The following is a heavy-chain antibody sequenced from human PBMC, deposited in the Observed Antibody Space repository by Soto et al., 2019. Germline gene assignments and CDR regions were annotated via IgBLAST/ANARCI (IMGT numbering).Heavy chain of an antibody. CDR1: GGSISSGDYY. CDR3: ARAGVATIYPGNNWFDP. J-gene: IGHJ5*02. D-gene: IGHD5-12*01. CDR2: IYYSGST. V-gene: IGHV4-30-4*01. Sequence: PSETLSLTCTVSGGSISSGDYYWSWIRQPPGKGLEWIGYIYYSGSTYYNPSLKSRVTISVGTSKNQFSLNLSSVTAADTAMYYCARAGVATIYPGNNWFDPWGQGTLVTVS.